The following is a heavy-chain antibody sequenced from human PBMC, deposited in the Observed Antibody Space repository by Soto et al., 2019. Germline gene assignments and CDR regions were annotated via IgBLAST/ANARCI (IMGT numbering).Heavy chain of an antibody. J-gene: IGHJ3*02. D-gene: IGHD3-22*01. CDR3: AKTTSDYYDSSGYYHDTAFDI. CDR1: GGSISSYY. V-gene: IGHV4-59*01. Sequence: SETLSLTCTVSGGSISSYYWSWIRQPPGKGLEWIGYIYYSGSTNYNPSLKSRVTISVDTSKNQFSLKLSSVTAADTAVYYCAKTTSDYYDSSGYYHDTAFDIWGQGTMVTVSS. CDR2: IYYSGST.